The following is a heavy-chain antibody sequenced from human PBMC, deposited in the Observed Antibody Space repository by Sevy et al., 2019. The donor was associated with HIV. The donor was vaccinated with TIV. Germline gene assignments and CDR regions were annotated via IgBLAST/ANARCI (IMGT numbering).Heavy chain of an antibody. Sequence: GGSLRLSCAASGFPFSRHGMHWVRQSPGKGLQWVAVISEDGSEKQDADSVKGRFTISRDNSKDTVYLQMSSLRLEDTAVYYCANSRGRYSGSSWLYYYYALDDWGQGTPVTVSS. CDR1: GFPFSRHG. CDR2: ISEDGSEK. D-gene: IGHD5-12*01. J-gene: IGHJ6*02. CDR3: ANSRGRYSGSSWLYYYYALDD. V-gene: IGHV3-30*18.